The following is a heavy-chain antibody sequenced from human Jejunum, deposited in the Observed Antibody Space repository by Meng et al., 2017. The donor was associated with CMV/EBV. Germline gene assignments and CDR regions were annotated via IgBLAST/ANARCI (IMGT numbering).Heavy chain of an antibody. CDR1: GDSISTYF. J-gene: IGHJ5*02. Sequence: TVSGDSISTYFWTWIRQVPGKGLEWIGYVHGTRGTNYHPSLKSRVTISADTSKNQLSLRLTSVTAADTAVYYCARGRWTGGWFDPWGQGILVTVSS. D-gene: IGHD3/OR15-3a*01. V-gene: IGHV4-59*12. CDR2: VHGTRGT. CDR3: ARGRWTGGWFDP.